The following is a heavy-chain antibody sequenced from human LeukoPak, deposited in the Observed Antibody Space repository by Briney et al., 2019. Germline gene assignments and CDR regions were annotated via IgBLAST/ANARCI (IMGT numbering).Heavy chain of an antibody. J-gene: IGHJ4*01. Sequence: SETLSLTCTVSGGSISSYNWSWIWHRPRRGLGWMWNVNYSGSTNYNPSLKSRASISVDVSKTQFPLYLSSGTAAATAVFCFAWVGLLLVTSYDCRGQRTLVTVSS. CDR2: VNYSGST. CDR3: AWVGLLLVTSYDC. CDR1: GGSISSYN. D-gene: IGHD5-18*01. V-gene: IGHV4-59*01.